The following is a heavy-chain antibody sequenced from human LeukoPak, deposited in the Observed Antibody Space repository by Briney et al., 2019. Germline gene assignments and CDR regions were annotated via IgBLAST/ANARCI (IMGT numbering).Heavy chain of an antibody. J-gene: IGHJ6*03. D-gene: IGHD5-12*01. CDR1: GGSFSGFY. CDR2: INHSGGT. Sequence: PSETLSLTCAVYGGSFSGFYWSWIRQPPGKGLEWIGDINHSGGTNYIPSLKSRVTISVDTSKNQFSLKLSSVTAADTAVYYCAREYSGYDPDYYYYYYMDVWGKGTTVTVSS. CDR3: AREYSGYDPDYYYYYYMDV. V-gene: IGHV4-34*01.